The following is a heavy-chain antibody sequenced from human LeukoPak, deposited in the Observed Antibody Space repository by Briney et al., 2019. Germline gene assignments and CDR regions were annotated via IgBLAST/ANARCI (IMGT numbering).Heavy chain of an antibody. D-gene: IGHD4/OR15-4a*01. V-gene: IGHV3-7*01. CDR1: GFSFTTSW. J-gene: IGHJ4*02. CDR2: IEQDGSEK. Sequence: GGSLRLSCAASGFSFTTSWMSWVRRAPGKGLEWVASIEQDGSEKYYVDSVKGRFTISRDNSKNTLYLQMNSLRAEDTAVYYCAKDGANWGQGTLVTVSS. CDR3: AKDGAN.